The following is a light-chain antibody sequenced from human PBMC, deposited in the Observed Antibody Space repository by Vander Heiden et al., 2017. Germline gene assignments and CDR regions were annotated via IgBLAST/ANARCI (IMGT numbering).Light chain of an antibody. V-gene: IGLV2-14*03. J-gene: IGLJ2*01. CDR2: DVS. CDR1: SSDIGRYTF. Sequence: SALTPPASVSGSPGQSIHISCTGTSSDIGRYTFVSWYQQHPGKAPKLFIYDVSQRPSGVSDRFSGSRSGNTASLSISGLQPEDEASYYCSSDTTSKTVIFGGGTELTVL. CDR3: SSDTTSKTVI.